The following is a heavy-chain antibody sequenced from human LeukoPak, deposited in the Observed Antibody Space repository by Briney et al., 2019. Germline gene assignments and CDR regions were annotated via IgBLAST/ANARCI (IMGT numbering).Heavy chain of an antibody. J-gene: IGHJ4*02. V-gene: IGHV4-4*02. CDR1: GGSISTTNW. CDR2: VYHSGTT. CDR3: ARVPGGSSGWYADF. D-gene: IGHD6-19*01. Sequence: KSSETLSLTCAVSGGSISTTNWWSWVRQPPGKGLEWIGGVYHSGTTNYNPSLKSRVTISVDKSKNQFSLKLSSVTAADTAVYYCARVPGGSSGWYADFWGQGTLVTVSS.